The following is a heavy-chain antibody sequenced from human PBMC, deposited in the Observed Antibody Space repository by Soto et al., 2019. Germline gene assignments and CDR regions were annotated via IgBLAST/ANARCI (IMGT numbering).Heavy chain of an antibody. V-gene: IGHV3-15*01. CDR3: TTVLYYDSSGYPDY. CDR1: GFTFSNAW. J-gene: IGHJ4*02. CDR2: IKSKTDGGTT. Sequence: GVSLRLSCAASGFTFSNAWMSWVRQAPGKGLEWVGRIKSKTDGGTTDYAAPVKGRFTISRDDSKNTLYLQMNSLKTEDTAVYYCTTVLYYDSSGYPDYWGQGTLVTVSS. D-gene: IGHD3-22*01.